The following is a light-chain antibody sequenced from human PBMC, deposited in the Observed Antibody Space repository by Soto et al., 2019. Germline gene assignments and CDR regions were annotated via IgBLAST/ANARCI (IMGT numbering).Light chain of an antibody. CDR2: GAS. Sequence: EIVLTQSPGTLSLSPGERLTLSCRASQSVTTSYVAWYQHKPGQAPRLLIYGASTKATGTPDRFNGSGSGTDFTLAISRLEPEDFAVYYCQQYGSSPFTFGPGTKVDIK. CDR1: QSVTTSY. V-gene: IGKV3-20*01. J-gene: IGKJ3*01. CDR3: QQYGSSPFT.